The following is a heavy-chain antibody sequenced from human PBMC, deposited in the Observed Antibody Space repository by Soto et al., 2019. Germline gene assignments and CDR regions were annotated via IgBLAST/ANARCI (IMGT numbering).Heavy chain of an antibody. D-gene: IGHD3-10*01. CDR3: ARDTTYYYGSGSYGMDV. V-gene: IGHV3-21*01. J-gene: IGHJ6*02. CDR1: GFTFSSYS. Sequence: KAGGSLRLSCAASGFTFSSYSMNWVRQAPGKGLEWVSSISSSSSYIYYADSVKGRFTISRDNAKNSLYLQMNSLRAEDTAVYYCARDTTYYYGSGSYGMDVWGQGTTVTVSS. CDR2: ISSSSSYI.